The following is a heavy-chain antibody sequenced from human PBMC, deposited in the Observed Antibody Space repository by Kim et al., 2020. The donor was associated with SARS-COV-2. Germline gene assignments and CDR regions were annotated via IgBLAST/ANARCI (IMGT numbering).Heavy chain of an antibody. CDR2: ISSSGGTI. CDR3: ARDRGLRYFDYDAFDI. Sequence: GGSLRLSCAASGFTFSSYEMNWVRQAPGKGLEWVSYISSSGGTIYYADSVKGRFTISRDNAKNSLYLQMNSLRAGDTAVYYCARDRGLRYFDYDAFDIWGQGTMVTVSS. D-gene: IGHD3-9*01. CDR1: GFTFSSYE. V-gene: IGHV3-48*03. J-gene: IGHJ3*02.